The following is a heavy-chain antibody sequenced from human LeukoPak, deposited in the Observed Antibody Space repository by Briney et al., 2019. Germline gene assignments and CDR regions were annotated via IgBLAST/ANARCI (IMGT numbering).Heavy chain of an antibody. V-gene: IGHV3-74*01. CDR3: ARRSAAKDAFDI. Sequence: GGSLRLSCAASGFTFSSYWMHWVRHAPGKGLVWVSRINSDRSSTSYADSVKGRFTISRDNAKNTLYLQMNSLRAEDTAVYYCARRSAAKDAFDIWGQGTMVTVSS. J-gene: IGHJ3*02. D-gene: IGHD6-25*01. CDR1: GFTFSSYW. CDR2: INSDRSST.